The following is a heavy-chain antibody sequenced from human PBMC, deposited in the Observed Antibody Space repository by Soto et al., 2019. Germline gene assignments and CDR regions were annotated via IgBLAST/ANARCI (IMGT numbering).Heavy chain of an antibody. V-gene: IGHV4-59*01. D-gene: IGHD6-13*01. CDR2: IYYSGNT. CDR1: GVSISSYY. CDR3: ARGIGQQQPPLD. Sequence: QVQLQESGPGLVKPSETLSLTCTVSGVSISSYYWSWIRQPPGKGLEWIGYIYYSGNTNYNPSLKSRVTISIDASKNQFTLELSSVTAADSAVYFCARGIGQQQPPLDWGQGTLVTVSS. J-gene: IGHJ4*02.